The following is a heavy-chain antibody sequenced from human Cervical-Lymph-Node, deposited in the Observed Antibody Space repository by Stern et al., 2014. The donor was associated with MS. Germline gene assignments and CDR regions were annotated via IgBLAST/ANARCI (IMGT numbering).Heavy chain of an antibody. Sequence: QVQLVQSGSELKRPGASVKVSCKASGYSFTTYAMNWVRQAPGQGLEWLGWINTYTGNATYAQGFTGRFVFSLDTSVSTTYLQISSLKAEDTAVYYCARDLPDYYGIIGLFDMWGQGTMVTVSS. CDR3: ARDLPDYYGIIGLFDM. J-gene: IGHJ3*02. V-gene: IGHV7-4-1*02. D-gene: IGHD3-22*01. CDR2: INTYTGNA. CDR1: GYSFTTYA.